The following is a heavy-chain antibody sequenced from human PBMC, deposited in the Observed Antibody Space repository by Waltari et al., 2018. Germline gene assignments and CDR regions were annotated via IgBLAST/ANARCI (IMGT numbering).Heavy chain of an antibody. CDR2: IIPILGIA. Sequence: QVQLVQSGAEVKKPGSSVKVSCKASGGTFSSYALSCVRQAPGQGLEWMGGIIPILGIANYAQKFQGRVTITADESTSTAYMELSSLRSEDTAVYYCASRMRYCSGGSCYVAYFQHWGQGTLVTVSS. J-gene: IGHJ1*01. V-gene: IGHV1-69*04. D-gene: IGHD2-15*01. CDR1: GGTFSSYA. CDR3: ASRMRYCSGGSCYVAYFQH.